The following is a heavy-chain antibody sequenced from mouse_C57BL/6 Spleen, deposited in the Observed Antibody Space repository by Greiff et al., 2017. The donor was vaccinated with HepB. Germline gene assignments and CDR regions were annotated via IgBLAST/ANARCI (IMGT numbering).Heavy chain of an antibody. CDR1: GFSFTSYG. CDR3: AKGGNRYAMDY. D-gene: IGHD2-1*01. CDR2: IWSGGST. Sequence: VKLVESGPGLVQPSQSLSITCTVSGFSFTSYGVHWVRQPPGKGLEWLGVIWSGGSTDYNAAFISRLSISKDNSKSQVFFKMNSLQADDTAIYYCAKGGNRYAMDYWGQGTSVTVSS. V-gene: IGHV2-4*01. J-gene: IGHJ4*01.